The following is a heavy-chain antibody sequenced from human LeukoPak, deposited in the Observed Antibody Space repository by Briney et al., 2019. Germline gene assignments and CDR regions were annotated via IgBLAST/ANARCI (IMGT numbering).Heavy chain of an antibody. J-gene: IGHJ4*02. CDR1: GGSIRSSSYY. Sequence: SETLSLACSVSGGSIRSSSYYGGWIRQPPGKGLEWIGNIYYSGSTYYDPSLKSRVTISVDTSKNQSSLKLSSVTAADTAVYYCARHVYDSSGYQYYFDYWGQGTLVTVSS. CDR3: ARHVYDSSGYQYYFDY. D-gene: IGHD3-22*01. V-gene: IGHV4-39*01. CDR2: IYYSGST.